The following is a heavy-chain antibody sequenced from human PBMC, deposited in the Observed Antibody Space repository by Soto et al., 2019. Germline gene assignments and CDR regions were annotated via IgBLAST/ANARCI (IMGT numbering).Heavy chain of an antibody. V-gene: IGHV4-39*07. J-gene: IGHJ4*02. CDR3: ARGLFVRTAPPDY. Sequence: PSETLSLTCTVSGGSISSSSYYWGWIRQPPGKGLEWIGSIYYSGSTYYNPSLKSRVTISVDTSKNQFSLKLSSVTAADTAVYYCARGLFVRTAPPDYWGQGTLVTVSS. CDR2: IYYSGST. D-gene: IGHD3-3*01. CDR1: GGSISSSSYY.